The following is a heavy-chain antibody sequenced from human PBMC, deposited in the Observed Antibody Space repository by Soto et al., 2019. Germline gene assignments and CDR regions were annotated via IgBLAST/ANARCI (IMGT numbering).Heavy chain of an antibody. CDR3: ARVAVAAQRPYYFDY. D-gene: IGHD6-19*01. CDR1: GFTFSSYS. Sequence: EVQLVESGGGLVKPGGSLRLSCAASGFTFSSYSMNWVRQAPGKGLEWVSSISSSSSYIYYAASVKGRFTISRDNAKNSLYLQMNSLRAEDTAVYYCARVAVAAQRPYYFDYWGQGTLVTVSS. V-gene: IGHV3-21*01. J-gene: IGHJ4*02. CDR2: ISSSSSYI.